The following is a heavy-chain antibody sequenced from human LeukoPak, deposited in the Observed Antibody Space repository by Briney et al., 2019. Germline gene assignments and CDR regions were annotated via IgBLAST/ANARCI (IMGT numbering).Heavy chain of an antibody. V-gene: IGHV3-7*01. CDR2: TKQDESTR. CDR3: ARDDGGSLDY. J-gene: IGHJ4*02. CDR1: GFIFNNYW. Sequence: PGGSLRLSCAASGFIFNNYWMAWVRQAPGKGLEWVANTKQDESTRNYVDSVKGRFTISRDNAQNSLYLQMNSLRAEDTAVYYCARDDGGSLDYWGQGTLVTVSS. D-gene: IGHD1-26*01.